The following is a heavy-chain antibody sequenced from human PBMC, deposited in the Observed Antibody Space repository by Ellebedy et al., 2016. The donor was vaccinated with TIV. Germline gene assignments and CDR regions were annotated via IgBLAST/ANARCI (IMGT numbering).Heavy chain of an antibody. CDR1: GGSFSGYD. D-gene: IGHD3-3*02. Sequence: MPSETLSLTCAVSGGSFSGYDWRWIRQPPGKGLEWIGEINHRGSTYYNPSLKSRVSISADTSKNHLSLRLNSATAADTAMYYCAGANSFIFHSSPDNDIWGRGTLVTVSS. J-gene: IGHJ2*01. V-gene: IGHV4-34*01. CDR3: AGANSFIFHSSPDNDI. CDR2: INHRGST.